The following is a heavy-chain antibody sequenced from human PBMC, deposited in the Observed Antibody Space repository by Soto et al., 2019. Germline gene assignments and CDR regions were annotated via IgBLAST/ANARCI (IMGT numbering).Heavy chain of an antibody. J-gene: IGHJ4*02. D-gene: IGHD6-13*01. CDR2: INHSGST. V-gene: IGHV4-34*01. Sequence: QVQLQQWGAGLLKPSETLSLTCAVYGGSFSRYYWSWIRQPPGKGLEWIGEINHSGSTNYNPSLKSRVTISVDTSKNQFALKLSSVTAADTAVYYCARGDGGLAAAGGYFDYWGQGTLVTVSS. CDR1: GGSFSRYY. CDR3: ARGDGGLAAAGGYFDY.